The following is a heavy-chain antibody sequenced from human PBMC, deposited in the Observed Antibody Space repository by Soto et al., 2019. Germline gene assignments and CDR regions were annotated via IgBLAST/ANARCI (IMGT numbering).Heavy chain of an antibody. CDR3: ARAQGTIFGVVTPYNWFDP. D-gene: IGHD3-3*01. V-gene: IGHV4-34*01. J-gene: IGHJ5*02. CDR1: GGSFSGYY. CDR2: INHSGST. Sequence: PSETLSFTCAVYGGSFSGYYWSWIRQPPGKGLEWIGEINHSGSTNYNPSLKSRVTISVDTSKNQFSLKLSSVTAADTAVYYCARAQGTIFGVVTPYNWFDPWGQGTLVTVSS.